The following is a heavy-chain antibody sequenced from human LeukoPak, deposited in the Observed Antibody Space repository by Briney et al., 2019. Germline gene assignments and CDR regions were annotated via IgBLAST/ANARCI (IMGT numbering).Heavy chain of an antibody. D-gene: IGHD3/OR15-3a*01. CDR2: IKSDGSGI. CDR1: GFAFSNYW. J-gene: IGHJ4*02. V-gene: IGHV3-74*01. Sequence: PGGSLGLSCAASGFAFSNYWMHWVRQAPGKGLVWVSRIKSDGSGIAYADSVEGRFTISRDNAKKTLYLQMNSLRAEDTAMYYCAGLDFGQDYWGQGTLVTVSS. CDR3: AGLDFGQDY.